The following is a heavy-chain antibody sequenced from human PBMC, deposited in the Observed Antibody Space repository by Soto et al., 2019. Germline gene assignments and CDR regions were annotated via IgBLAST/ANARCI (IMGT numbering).Heavy chain of an antibody. J-gene: IGHJ6*03. V-gene: IGHV3-15*01. Sequence: VQLVESGGGLVKPGGSLRLSCAASGFTFSNAWMSWVRQAPGKGLEWVGRIKSKTDGGTTDYAAPVKGRFTISRDDSKNTLYLQMNSLKTEDTAVYYCTTDLTDIVLHYYYYMDVWGKGTTVTVSS. CDR3: TTDLTDIVLHYYYYMDV. CDR1: GFTFSNAW. CDR2: IKSKTDGGTT. D-gene: IGHD2-8*01.